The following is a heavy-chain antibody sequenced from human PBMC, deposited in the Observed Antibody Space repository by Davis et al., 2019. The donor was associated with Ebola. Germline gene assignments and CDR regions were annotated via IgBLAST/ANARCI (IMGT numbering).Heavy chain of an antibody. J-gene: IGHJ4*02. Sequence: PGGSLRLSCAASGFTFSSYWMHWVRQAPGKGLVWVSTINSDESTTKYADSVKGRFTIPRDNAKNTLYLQMNTLRAEDTAVYYCARRYYGSGTYYKDYWGQGTLVTVSS. D-gene: IGHD3-10*01. CDR2: INSDESTT. CDR3: ARRYYGSGTYYKDY. V-gene: IGHV3-74*03. CDR1: GFTFSSYW.